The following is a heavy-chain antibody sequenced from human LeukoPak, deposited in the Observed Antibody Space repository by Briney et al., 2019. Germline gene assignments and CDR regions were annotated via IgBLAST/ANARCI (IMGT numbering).Heavy chain of an antibody. CDR2: ITDSGGRT. D-gene: IGHD3-10*02. CDR1: GFTFSSYA. J-gene: IGHJ6*04. Sequence: GGSLRLSCAASGFTFSSYAMIWVRQAPGRGLEWVSSITDSGGRTYYADSVKGRFTISRDNAKNSLYLQMNSLRAEDTAVYYCAELGITMIGGVWGKGTTVTISS. V-gene: IGHV3-23*01. CDR3: AELGITMIGGV.